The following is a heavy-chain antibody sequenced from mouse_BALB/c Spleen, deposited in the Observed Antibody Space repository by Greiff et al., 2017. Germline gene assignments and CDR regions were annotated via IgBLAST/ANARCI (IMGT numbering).Heavy chain of an antibody. V-gene: IGHV14-4*02. Sequence: EVQRVESGAELVRSGASVKLSCTASGFNIKDYYMHWVKQRPEQGLEWIGWIDPENGDTEYAPKFQGKATMTADTSSNTAYLQLSSLTSEDTAVYYCNAGYGSSYAMDYWGQGTSVTVSS. CDR1: GFNIKDYY. J-gene: IGHJ4*01. CDR3: NAGYGSSYAMDY. D-gene: IGHD1-1*01. CDR2: IDPENGDT.